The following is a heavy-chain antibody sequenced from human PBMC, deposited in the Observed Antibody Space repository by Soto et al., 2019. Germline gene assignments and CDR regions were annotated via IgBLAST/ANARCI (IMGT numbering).Heavy chain of an antibody. Sequence: QVQLVESGGGVVQPGRSLRLSCAASGFTFSSYGMHWVRQAPGKGLEWVAVISYDGSNKYYADSVKGRFTISRDNSKNTLYLQMNSLRAEDTAVYYCAKVSVDNWNFFGAWGQGTMVTVSS. D-gene: IGHD1-7*01. CDR1: GFTFSSYG. J-gene: IGHJ3*01. CDR2: ISYDGSNK. CDR3: AKVSVDNWNFFGA. V-gene: IGHV3-30*18.